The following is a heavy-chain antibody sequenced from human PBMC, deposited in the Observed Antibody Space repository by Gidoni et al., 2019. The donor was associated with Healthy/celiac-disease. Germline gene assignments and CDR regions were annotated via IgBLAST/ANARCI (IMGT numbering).Heavy chain of an antibody. D-gene: IGHD6-13*01. Sequence: EVQLLESGGGLVQPGGSLRLSCAASGVTCSSYAMSWVRQAPGKGLGWVSAISGSGGSTYYADSVKGRFTISRDNSKNTLYLQMNSLRAEDTAVYYCAKSLSLAAAGTCDYWGQGTLVTVSS. J-gene: IGHJ4*02. CDR3: AKSLSLAAAGTCDY. V-gene: IGHV3-23*01. CDR1: GVTCSSYA. CDR2: ISGSGGST.